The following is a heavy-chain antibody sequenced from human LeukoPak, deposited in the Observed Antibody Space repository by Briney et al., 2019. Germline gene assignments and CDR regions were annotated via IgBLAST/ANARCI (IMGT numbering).Heavy chain of an antibody. V-gene: IGHV3-48*03. D-gene: IGHD3-22*01. CDR3: ARQWGGYYDSSGYYRT. CDR2: ISSSGSTI. CDR1: GFTFSSYE. J-gene: IGHJ4*02. Sequence: GGSLRLSCAASGFTFSSYEMNWVRQAPGKGLEWVSYISSSGSTIYYADSVKGRFTISRDNAKNSLYLQMNSLRAEDTAVYYCARQWGGYYDSSGYYRTWGQGTLVTVSS.